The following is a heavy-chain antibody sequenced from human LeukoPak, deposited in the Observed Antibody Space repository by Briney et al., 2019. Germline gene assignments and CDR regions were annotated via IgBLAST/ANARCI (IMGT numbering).Heavy chain of an antibody. D-gene: IGHD4-11*01. V-gene: IGHV4-59*01. J-gene: IGHJ4*02. CDR2: MYYSGYT. CDR3: ARVALGRNSDYMDS. CDR1: GVSISSDY. Sequence: SETLSLTCTVSGVSISSDYMSWIRQPPGKGLQWIGYMYYSGYTKYNPSLTSRATISIDTSKNQFCLKVNCVTAAETAIYYCARVALGRNSDYMDSWGEGSLVTVSS.